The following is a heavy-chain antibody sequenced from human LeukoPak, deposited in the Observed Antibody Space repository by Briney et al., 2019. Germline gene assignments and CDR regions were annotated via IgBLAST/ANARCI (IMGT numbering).Heavy chain of an antibody. Sequence: GASVKVSCKASGYTFTGYYMHWVRQAPGQGLEWMGWINPNSGGTNYAQKFQGRVTMTRDTSISTAYMELSRLRSDDTAVYYCARVKYRVMVRGVIPFDPWGQGTLVTVSS. CDR1: GYTFTGYY. V-gene: IGHV1-2*02. CDR2: INPNSGGT. D-gene: IGHD3-10*01. CDR3: ARVKYRVMVRGVIPFDP. J-gene: IGHJ5*02.